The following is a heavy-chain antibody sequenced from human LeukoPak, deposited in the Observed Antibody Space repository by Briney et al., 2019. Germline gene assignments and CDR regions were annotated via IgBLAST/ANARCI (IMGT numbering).Heavy chain of an antibody. CDR3: ARASYYYDTTGLGAVDI. D-gene: IGHD3-22*01. CDR2: INWNSDNI. V-gene: IGHV3-9*01. J-gene: IGHJ3*02. CDR1: GFTFNDHA. Sequence: GGSLRLSCAASGFTFNDHAMSWVRHAPGKGLEWVSGINWNSDNIGYADSVKGRFTISRDDAKNSLFLQMNSLRAEDTALYYCARASYYYDTTGLGAVDIWGQGTLVTVSS.